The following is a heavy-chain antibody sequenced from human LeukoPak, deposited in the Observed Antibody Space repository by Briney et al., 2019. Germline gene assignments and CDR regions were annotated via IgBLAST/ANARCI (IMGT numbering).Heavy chain of an antibody. Sequence: SVKVSCKASGGTFSSYAISWVRQAPGQGLEWMGRIIPILGIANYAQKLQGRVTITADKSTSTAYMELSSLRSEDTAVYYCARALDGIAVAGFDYYYGMDVWGQGTTVTVSS. D-gene: IGHD6-19*01. J-gene: IGHJ6*02. V-gene: IGHV1-69*04. CDR2: IIPILGIA. CDR1: GGTFSSYA. CDR3: ARALDGIAVAGFDYYYGMDV.